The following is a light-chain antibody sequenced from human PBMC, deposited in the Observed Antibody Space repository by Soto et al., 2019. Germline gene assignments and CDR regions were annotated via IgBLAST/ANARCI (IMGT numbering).Light chain of an antibody. J-gene: IGKJ5*01. Sequence: DIVLTQSPDILSLSPGESATPSCRASQSLSRYLAWYQQKPGQAHRLLIYDASHRAPGIPVRFSGSGSETDFTITISSLEPEDFAVYYCQQRSYPITFGQGTRLDIK. CDR3: QQRSYPIT. CDR2: DAS. V-gene: IGKV3-11*01. CDR1: QSLSRY.